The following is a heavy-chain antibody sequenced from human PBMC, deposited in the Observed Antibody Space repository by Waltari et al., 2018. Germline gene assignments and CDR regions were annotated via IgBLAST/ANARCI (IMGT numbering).Heavy chain of an antibody. CDR3: ARDRGYQDY. V-gene: IGHV4-59*01. D-gene: IGHD3-10*01. J-gene: IGHJ4*02. Sequence: QVQLQESGPGLVKPSETLSLTCTVSGGSISSYYWSWIRPPPGKGLEWIGYIYSSGSNNYNPPLKSRVIISVDTSKNQFSLKVRSMTAADTAVYYCARDRGYQDYCGQGTLVTVSS. CDR2: IYSSGSN. CDR1: GGSISSYY.